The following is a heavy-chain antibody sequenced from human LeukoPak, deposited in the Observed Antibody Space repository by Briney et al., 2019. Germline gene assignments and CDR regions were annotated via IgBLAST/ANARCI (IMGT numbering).Heavy chain of an antibody. D-gene: IGHD5-12*01. V-gene: IGHV4-59*01. CDR2: IYYSGRT. CDR1: GGSISNYY. CDR3: ARGFDSKSLYFDY. J-gene: IGHJ4*01. Sequence: SETLSLTCTVSGGSISNYYWNWLRQPPGKRLEWIGYIYYSGRTNYNPSLKSRVTMSLDTSKNQCSLRLTSVTAADTAVYYCARGFDSKSLYFDYWGHGTLVT.